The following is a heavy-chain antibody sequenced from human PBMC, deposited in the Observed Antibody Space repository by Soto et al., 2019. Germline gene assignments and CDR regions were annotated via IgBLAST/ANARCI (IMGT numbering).Heavy chain of an antibody. D-gene: IGHD6-25*01. CDR2: INPNSGGT. Sequence: ASVKVSCKASGYIFTDYYMHWVRQAPGQELGWMGRINPNSGGTNYAQKFQGRVTITRDTATSTAYTEMSSLRSEDTAVDYCARPSEAADAPYIWFVPWAQVSLVTVS. CDR3: ARPSEAADAPYIWFVP. CDR1: GYIFTDYY. J-gene: IGHJ5*02. V-gene: IGHV1-2*06.